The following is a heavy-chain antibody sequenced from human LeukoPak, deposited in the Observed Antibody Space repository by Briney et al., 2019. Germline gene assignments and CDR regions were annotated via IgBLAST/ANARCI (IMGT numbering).Heavy chain of an antibody. CDR2: IYHSGST. Sequence: SETLSLTCAVSGGSISSSNWWSWVRQPPGKGLEWIGEIYHSGSTNYNPSLKSRVTISVDKSKNQFSLKLSSVTAADTAVYYCARSPLGATFYFDHWGQGTLVTVSS. D-gene: IGHD3-10*01. CDR1: GGSISSSNW. CDR3: ARSPLGATFYFDH. V-gene: IGHV4-4*02. J-gene: IGHJ4*02.